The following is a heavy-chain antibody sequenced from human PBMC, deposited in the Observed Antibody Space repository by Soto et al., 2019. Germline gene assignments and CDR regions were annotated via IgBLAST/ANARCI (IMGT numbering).Heavy chain of an antibody. J-gene: IGHJ4*02. CDR2: IYYSGST. CDR1: GGFISSGGYY. D-gene: IGHD4-4*01. CDR3: ATGASTVLHY. V-gene: IGHV4-31*03. Sequence: QVQLQESGPGLVKSSQTLSLTCIVSGGFISSGGYYWSWIRQHPGKGLEWIGYIYYSGSTYYNPSLKSRLTISVDTSKNQFSLRLSSVTAADTAVYYCATGASTVLHYWGQGTLVTVSS.